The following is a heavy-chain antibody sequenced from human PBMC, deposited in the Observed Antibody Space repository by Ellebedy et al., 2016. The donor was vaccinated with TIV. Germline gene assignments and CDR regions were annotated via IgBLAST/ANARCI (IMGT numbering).Heavy chain of an antibody. CDR3: AKDDDLSLTIRFDT. D-gene: IGHD2/OR15-2a*01. Sequence: PGGSLRLSCAGSGPFIFSNYAMSWVRQAPGGGLEWLSSIRGHDETYYAESVRGRFTISRDNSTNTLYLQMNSLRAEDTAVYYCAKDDDLSLTIRFDTWGQGTQVTVSS. CDR1: GPFIFSNYA. CDR2: IRGHDET. J-gene: IGHJ5*02. V-gene: IGHV3-23*01.